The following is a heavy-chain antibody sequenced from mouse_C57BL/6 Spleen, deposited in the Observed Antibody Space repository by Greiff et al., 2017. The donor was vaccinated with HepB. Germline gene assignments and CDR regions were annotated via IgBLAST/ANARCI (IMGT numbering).Heavy chain of an antibody. V-gene: IGHV1-82*01. Sequence: VKLQQSGPELVKPGASVKISCKASGYAFSSSWMNWVKQRPGKGLEWIGRIYPGDGDTNYNGKFKGKATLTADKSSSTAYMQLSSLTSEDSAVYFCAGGYPSYWGQGTLVTVSA. CDR1: GYAFSSSW. D-gene: IGHD2-2*01. J-gene: IGHJ3*01. CDR2: IYPGDGDT. CDR3: AGGYPSY.